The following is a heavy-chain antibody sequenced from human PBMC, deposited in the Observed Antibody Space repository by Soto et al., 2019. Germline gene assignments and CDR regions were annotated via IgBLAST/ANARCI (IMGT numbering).Heavy chain of an antibody. J-gene: IGHJ5*02. CDR2: IYYNVNT. CDR3: ARVGGINWFDP. D-gene: IGHD3-16*01. CDR1: GGSISSYY. Sequence: TLSLTCTVSGGSISSYYWSWIRQPPGKGLEWIGHIYYNVNTNYNPSLKSRVTISVDTSKNQFSLKLSSATAADTAVYYCARVGGINWFDPWGQGTLVTVSS. V-gene: IGHV4-59*12.